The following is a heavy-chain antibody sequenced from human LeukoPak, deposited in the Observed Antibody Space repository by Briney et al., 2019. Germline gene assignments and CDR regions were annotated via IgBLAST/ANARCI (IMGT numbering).Heavy chain of an antibody. CDR2: INPNSGGT. Sequence: GASVKVSCKASGYTFIGYYMHWVRQAPGQGLEWMGWINPNSGGTNYAQKFQGRVTMTRDTSISTAYMELSRLRSDDTAVYYCARGTSAAGNPYYYYYYGMDVWGQGTTVTVSS. J-gene: IGHJ6*02. D-gene: IGHD6-13*01. CDR3: ARGTSAAGNPYYYYYYGMDV. V-gene: IGHV1-2*02. CDR1: GYTFIGYY.